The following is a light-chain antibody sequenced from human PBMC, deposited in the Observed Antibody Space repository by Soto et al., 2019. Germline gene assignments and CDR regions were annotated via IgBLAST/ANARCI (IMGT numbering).Light chain of an antibody. J-gene: IGKJ3*01. V-gene: IGKV3-15*01. CDR1: QSVSSS. CDR3: QQYYSYPGT. CDR2: DTS. Sequence: EIVVTQSPATLSVSPGERVTLSCRASQSVSSSLAWYQQRPGQAPRLLIYDTSTRAPGIAARFSGSGSGTEFTLTISSLQSEDVAVYYCQQYYSYPGTFGPGTKVDIK.